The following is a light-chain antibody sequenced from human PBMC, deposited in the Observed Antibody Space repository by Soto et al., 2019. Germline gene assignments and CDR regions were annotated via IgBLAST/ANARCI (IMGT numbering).Light chain of an antibody. V-gene: IGKV1D-13*01. CDR3: QQFNKYPIT. J-gene: IGKJ5*01. CDR1: QGITSA. CDR2: GAS. Sequence: PLTQSPSSLSASVGDRVTLTCRASQGITSALAWYQQRPGKPPKVLIYGASTLESGVPSRFSGSGSGTDFTLTISSLQPEDFATYFCQQFNKYPITFGQGTRLEIE.